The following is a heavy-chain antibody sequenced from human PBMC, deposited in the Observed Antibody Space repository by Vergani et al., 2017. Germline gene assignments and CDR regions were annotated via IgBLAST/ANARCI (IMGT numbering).Heavy chain of an antibody. CDR1: GYTFTGYY. J-gene: IGHJ6*03. CDR2: INPNSGGT. Sequence: QVQLVQSGAEVKKPGASVKVSCKASGYTFTGYYMHWVRQAPGQGLEWMGWINPNSGGTNYAQKLQGRVTMTTDTSTSTAYMELRSLRSDDTAVYYCARDVPPSWGYYYYYMDVWGKGTTVTVSS. D-gene: IGHD2-2*01. CDR3: ARDVPPSWGYYYYYMDV. V-gene: IGHV1-2*02.